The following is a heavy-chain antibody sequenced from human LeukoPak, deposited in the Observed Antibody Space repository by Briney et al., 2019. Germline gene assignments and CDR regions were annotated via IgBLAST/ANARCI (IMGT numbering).Heavy chain of an antibody. D-gene: IGHD2-15*01. V-gene: IGHV3-33*05. CDR2: ILYDEK. J-gene: IGHJ4*02. CDR3: ARYCSGGCYSGVDY. CDR1: GFTFSSFG. Sequence: GGSLRLSCAASGFTFSSFGMHWVRQAPGRGLEWVALILYDEKYYADSVKSRFTISRDNSKNILYLQMDSLRVEDTAVYYCARYCSGGCYSGVDYWGQGTLVTVPS.